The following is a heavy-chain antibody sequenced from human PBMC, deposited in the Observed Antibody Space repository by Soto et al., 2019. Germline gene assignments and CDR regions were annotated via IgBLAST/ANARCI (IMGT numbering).Heavy chain of an antibody. CDR1: GFTFSNAW. J-gene: IGHJ6*02. Sequence: GGSLRLSCEASGFTFSNAWMNWVRQGPGKGLEWLGRIKRKVDGGTADYGAATKGRFSISRDDLKNMLYLQMNSLKPDDTAVYYCTTLSYLYYDGMDVWGQGTTVTVSS. V-gene: IGHV3-15*01. CDR3: TTLSYLYYDGMDV. CDR2: IKRKVDGGTA. D-gene: IGHD2-2*01.